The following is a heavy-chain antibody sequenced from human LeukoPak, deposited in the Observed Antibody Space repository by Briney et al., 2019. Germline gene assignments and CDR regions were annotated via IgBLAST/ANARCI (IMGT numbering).Heavy chain of an antibody. CDR1: GFTFSTYS. J-gene: IGHJ4*02. V-gene: IGHV3-48*04. D-gene: IGHD2-2*01. Sequence: GGSLRLSCAASGFTFSTYSMNWVRQASGKGLEWVSYISSSSNTIYYADSVKGRFTISRDNAKNSLFLQMNSLRAEDTAVYYCAPGYCSSTSCLHYFEYWGQGTLVTVSS. CDR3: APGYCSSTSCLHYFEY. CDR2: ISSSSNTI.